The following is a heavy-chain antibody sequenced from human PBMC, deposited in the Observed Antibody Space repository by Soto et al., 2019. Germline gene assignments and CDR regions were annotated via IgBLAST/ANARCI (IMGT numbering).Heavy chain of an antibody. D-gene: IGHD2-2*01. CDR1: GYTFTSYA. J-gene: IGHJ4*02. Sequence: SVEFSCKXSGYTFTSYAMHWVRQAPGQRLEWMGWINTGKGNTKYSQKFQGRVTITSDTSASTAYMDLSSLRSEDTAMYYCARAGDDCSAANCYVIDYWGQGTLVTVSS. CDR2: INTGKGNT. V-gene: IGHV1-3*04. CDR3: ARAGDDCSAANCYVIDY.